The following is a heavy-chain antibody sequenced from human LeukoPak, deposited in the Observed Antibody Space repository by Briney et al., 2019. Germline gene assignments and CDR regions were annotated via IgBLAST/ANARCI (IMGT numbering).Heavy chain of an antibody. J-gene: IGHJ2*01. Sequence: SETLSLTCAVYDGSFSNYYWSWIRQPPGKGLEWIGEINHSGSTNYNPSLKSRVTISVDTSKNQFSLKVNSVTAADTAVYYCARRLDLWGRGTLVTVSS. CDR1: DGSFSNYY. CDR3: ARRLDL. V-gene: IGHV4-34*01. CDR2: INHSGST.